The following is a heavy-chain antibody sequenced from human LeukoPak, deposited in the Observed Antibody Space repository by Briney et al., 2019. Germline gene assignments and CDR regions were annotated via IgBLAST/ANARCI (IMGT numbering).Heavy chain of an antibody. CDR2: ISSSSSYI. CDR1: GFTVSSYS. CDR3: ARGGARYQLLSPFDY. Sequence: GGSLRLSCAASGFTVSSYSMNWVRQAPGKGLEWVSSISSSSSYIYYADSVKGRFTISRDNAKNSLYLQMNSLRAEDTAVYYCARGGARYQLLSPFDYWGQGTLVTVSS. D-gene: IGHD2-2*01. J-gene: IGHJ4*02. V-gene: IGHV3-21*01.